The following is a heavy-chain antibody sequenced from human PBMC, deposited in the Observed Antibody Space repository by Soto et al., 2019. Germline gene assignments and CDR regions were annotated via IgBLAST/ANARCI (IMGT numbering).Heavy chain of an antibody. Sequence: QVQLQESGPGLVKPSETLSLTCTVSGGSISSYYWSWIRQPPGKGLEWIGYIYYSGSTNYNPSLKSRVTISVDTSKNQFSLKLSSVTAADTAVYYCARAQYYYDSSGYALGYWGQGTLVTVSS. CDR1: GGSISSYY. CDR3: ARAQYYYDSSGYALGY. D-gene: IGHD3-22*01. V-gene: IGHV4-59*01. J-gene: IGHJ4*02. CDR2: IYYSGST.